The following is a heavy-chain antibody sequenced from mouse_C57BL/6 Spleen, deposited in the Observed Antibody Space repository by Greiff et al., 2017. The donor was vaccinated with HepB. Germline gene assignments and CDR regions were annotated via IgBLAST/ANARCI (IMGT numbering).Heavy chain of an antibody. CDR2: IYPGDGDT. J-gene: IGHJ2*01. V-gene: IGHV1-80*01. D-gene: IGHD1-1*01. Sequence: VMLVESGAELVKPGASVKISCKASGYAFSSYWMNWVKQRPGKGLEWIGQIYPGDGDTNYNGKFKGKATLTADKSSSTAYMQLSSLTSEDSAVYFCARDYGRDFDYWGQGTTLTVSS. CDR1: GYAFSSYW. CDR3: ARDYGRDFDY.